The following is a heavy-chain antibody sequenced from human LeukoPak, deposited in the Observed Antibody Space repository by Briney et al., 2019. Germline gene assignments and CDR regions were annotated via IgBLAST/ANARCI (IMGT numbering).Heavy chain of an antibody. Sequence: GGSLRLSCAASGFTFSSYSMNWVRQAPGQGLEWISSISSSSSYIYYADSVKGRFTISRDNAKNSLYLQMNSLRAEDTAVYYCAKGIAARSSFDYWAREPWSPSPQ. V-gene: IGHV3-21*01. CDR3: AKGIAARSSFDY. J-gene: IGHJ4*02. CDR2: ISSSSSYI. CDR1: GFTFSSYS. D-gene: IGHD6-6*01.